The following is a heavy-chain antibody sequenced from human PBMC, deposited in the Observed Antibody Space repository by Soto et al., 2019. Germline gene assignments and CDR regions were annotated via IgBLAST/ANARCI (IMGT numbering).Heavy chain of an antibody. CDR3: TRYCPTASCYIRYGMDV. CDR2: ISGSGGTT. V-gene: IGHV3-23*01. D-gene: IGHD2-2*02. CDR1: GFTFTSYV. Sequence: EVHLLESGGGLVQPGGSLRLSCAASGFTFTSYVMTWVRQAPGKGLEWVSTISGSGGTTYYADSVRGRFTISRDNSKNTLYLQMNTLRAEDTALYSCTRYCPTASCYIRYGMDVWGQGTTVTVSS. J-gene: IGHJ6*02.